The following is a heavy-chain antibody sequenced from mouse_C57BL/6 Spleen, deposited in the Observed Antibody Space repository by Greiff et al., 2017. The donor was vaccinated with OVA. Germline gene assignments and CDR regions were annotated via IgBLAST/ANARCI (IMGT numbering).Heavy chain of an antibody. J-gene: IGHJ1*03. D-gene: IGHD2-4*01. V-gene: IGHV1-81*01. Sequence: VQLQESGAELARPGASVKLSCKASGYTFTSYGISWVKQRTGQGLEWIGEIYPRSGNTYYNEKFKGKATLTADKSSSTAYMELRSLTSEDSAVYFCARPLYYDYGDWYFDVWGTGTTVTVSS. CDR1: GYTFTSYG. CDR2: IYPRSGNT. CDR3: ARPLYYDYGDWYFDV.